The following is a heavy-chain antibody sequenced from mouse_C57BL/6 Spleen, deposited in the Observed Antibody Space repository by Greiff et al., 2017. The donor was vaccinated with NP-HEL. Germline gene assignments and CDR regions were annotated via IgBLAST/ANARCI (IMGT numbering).Heavy chain of an antibody. V-gene: IGHV1-50*01. Sequence: QVQLQQPGAELVKPGASVKLSCKASGYTFTSYWMQWVKQRPGQGLEWIGEIDPSDSYTNYNQKFKGKATLTVDTSSSTAYMQLSSLTSEDSAVYYCARCPKPYGNYDAMDYWGQGTSVTVSS. J-gene: IGHJ4*01. D-gene: IGHD2-1*01. CDR2: IDPSDSYT. CDR1: GYTFTSYW. CDR3: ARCPKPYGNYDAMDY.